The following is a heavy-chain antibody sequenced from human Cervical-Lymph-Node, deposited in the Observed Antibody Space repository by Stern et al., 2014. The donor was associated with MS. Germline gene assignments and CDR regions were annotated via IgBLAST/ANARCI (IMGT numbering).Heavy chain of an antibody. CDR3: ARDRIVGGVMDWFDP. CDR2: IYYSGNT. V-gene: IGHV4-59*11. D-gene: IGHD3-16*01. CDR1: GGSISSHY. Sequence: QVQLVESGPGLVKPSETLSLTCTVSGGSISSHYWSWIRQSPGKGLQWIGYIYYSGNTNYNPSLKSRVTISVDTSKNQFSLKLTSVTAADTAVYYCARDRIVGGVMDWFDPWGQGTLVTVSS. J-gene: IGHJ5*02.